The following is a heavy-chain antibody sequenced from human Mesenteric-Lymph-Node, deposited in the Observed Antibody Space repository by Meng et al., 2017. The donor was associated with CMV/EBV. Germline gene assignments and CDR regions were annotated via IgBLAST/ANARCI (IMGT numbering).Heavy chain of an antibody. CDR3: ARGGATVTIYSVDY. CDR1: GYSFTGYY. CDR2: INPNSGGT. J-gene: IGHJ4*02. D-gene: IGHD4-11*01. V-gene: IGHV1-2*02. Sequence: ATGYSFTGYYVRWVRQAPGQGLGWMGWINPNSGGTRYAQQFQGRVTMTRDTSIGTAYMELSRLRSDDTAVYYCARGGATVTIYSVDYWGQGSLVTVSS.